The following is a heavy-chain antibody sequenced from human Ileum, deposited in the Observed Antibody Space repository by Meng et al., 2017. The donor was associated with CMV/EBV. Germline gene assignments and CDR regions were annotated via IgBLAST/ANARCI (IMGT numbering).Heavy chain of an antibody. CDR3: AKREGYWFDP. J-gene: IGHJ5*02. Sequence: GGSLRPSCAASGFTFSNYAMSWVRQVPGKGLECISGISGIGTYARYADSVRGRFTISRDNSKNTLYLQMNGLRVEDTALYYCAKREGYWFDPWGQGTLVTVSS. D-gene: IGHD1-26*01. CDR1: GFTFSNYA. CDR2: ISGIGTYA. V-gene: IGHV3-23*01.